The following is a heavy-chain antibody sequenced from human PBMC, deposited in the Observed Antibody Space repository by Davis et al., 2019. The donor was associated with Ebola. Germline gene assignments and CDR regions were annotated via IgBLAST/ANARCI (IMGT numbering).Heavy chain of an antibody. CDR3: AKGRYYYDSSGYYPDY. V-gene: IGHV3-23*01. J-gene: IGHJ4*02. CDR2: ISGSGGRT. D-gene: IGHD3-22*01. Sequence: GGSLRLSCDASGFTFSSYARSWVRQSPGKGLEWVSAISGSGGRTNYADSVKGRFTISRDNSKNTLYLQMNSPRAEDTAVYYCAKGRYYYDSSGYYPDYWGQGTLVTVSS. CDR1: GFTFSSYA.